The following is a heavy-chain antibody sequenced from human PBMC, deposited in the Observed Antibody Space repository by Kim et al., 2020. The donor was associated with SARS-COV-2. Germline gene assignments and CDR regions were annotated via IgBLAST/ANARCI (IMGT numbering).Heavy chain of an antibody. Sequence: SVKGRFTISRDNSKNSLYLQMNRLRTEDTALYYCAKDIRGSDLELGVGGYWGQGTLVTVSS. J-gene: IGHJ4*02. V-gene: IGHV3-43*01. CDR3: AKDIRGSDLELGVGGY. D-gene: IGHD1-7*01.